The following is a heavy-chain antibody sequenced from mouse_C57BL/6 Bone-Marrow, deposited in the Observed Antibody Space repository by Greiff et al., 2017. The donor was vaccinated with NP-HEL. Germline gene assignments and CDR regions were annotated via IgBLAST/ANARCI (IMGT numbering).Heavy chain of an antibody. CDR1: GFSFNTYA. V-gene: IGHV10-1*01. J-gene: IGHJ1*03. CDR2: IRSKSNNYAT. CDR3: VRHVRDLYWYFDV. Sequence: EVKLVESGGGLVQPKGSLKLSCAASGFSFNTYAMNWVRQAPGKGLEWVARIRSKSNNYATYYDDSVKDRFTISRDDSESMLYLQMNNLKTEDTAMYYCVRHVRDLYWYFDVWGTGTTVTVSS. D-gene: IGHD3-1*01.